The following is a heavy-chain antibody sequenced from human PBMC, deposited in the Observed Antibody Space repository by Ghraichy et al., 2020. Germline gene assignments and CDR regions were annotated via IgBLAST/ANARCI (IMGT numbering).Heavy chain of an antibody. Sequence: LSLTCVASGFRFSSYWMNWIRQSPGKGLEWVANIKPDGTSKNYVDSVRGRFTISRDNVESSVCLQMNSLRVEDTAVYFCARDYSASGSLDYWGQGTLVTVSS. CDR3: ARDYSASGSLDY. D-gene: IGHD2-15*01. V-gene: IGHV3-7*01. CDR2: IKPDGTSK. J-gene: IGHJ4*02. CDR1: GFRFSSYW.